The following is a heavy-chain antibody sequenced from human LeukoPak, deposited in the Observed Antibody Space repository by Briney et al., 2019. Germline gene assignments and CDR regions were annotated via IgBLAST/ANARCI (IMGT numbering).Heavy chain of an antibody. CDR1: GFTFSSYY. CDR2: INQDGSAE. D-gene: IGHD2-15*01. J-gene: IGHJ3*01. V-gene: IGHV3-7*01. CDR3: VRGLHTFDF. Sequence: GGSLRLSCAGSGFTFSSYYMTWVRQAPGKGLEWVATINQDGSAEYFVVSVMGRFTISRDNAKNSLYLQMNYLRVEDTAVYYCVRGLHTFDFWGQGTMVSASS.